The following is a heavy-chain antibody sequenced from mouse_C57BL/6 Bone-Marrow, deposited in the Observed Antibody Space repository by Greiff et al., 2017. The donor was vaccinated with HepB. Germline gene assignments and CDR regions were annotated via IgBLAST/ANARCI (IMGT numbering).Heavy chain of an antibody. V-gene: IGHV1-64*01. Sequence: QVQLQQPGAELVKPGASVKLSCKASGYTFTSYWMHWVKQRPGQGLEWIGMIHPNSGSTNYNEKFKSKATLTVDKSSSTAYMQLSLTSEDSAVYYCARGATVVAEYYFDYWGQGTTLTVSS. CDR1: GYTFTSYW. CDR3: ARGATVVAEYYFDY. J-gene: IGHJ2*01. D-gene: IGHD1-1*01. CDR2: IHPNSGST.